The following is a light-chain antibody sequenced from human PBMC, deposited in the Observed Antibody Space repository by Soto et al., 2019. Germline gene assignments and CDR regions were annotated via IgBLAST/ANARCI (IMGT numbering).Light chain of an antibody. J-gene: IGKJ1*01. CDR2: KAS. Sequence: DIQINQSPSTLYASVGDRVTITCRASQSISSWLAWYQQKPGKAPKLLIYKASSLESGVPSRFSGSGSGTESTLTISSLQPDDFATYYCQQYNSYLWTFGQGTKVDI. V-gene: IGKV1-5*03. CDR1: QSISSW. CDR3: QQYNSYLWT.